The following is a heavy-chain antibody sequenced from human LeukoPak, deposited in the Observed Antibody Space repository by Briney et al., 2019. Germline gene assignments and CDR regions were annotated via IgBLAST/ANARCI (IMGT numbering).Heavy chain of an antibody. CDR3: AKDFIGYSTSLY. CDR2: ISGSGAVT. V-gene: IGHV3-23*01. J-gene: IGHJ4*02. Sequence: PGGSLGLSCNASGFIFSSFVMSWVRQAPGKGLEWVSSISGSGAVTYYADSVKGRFTISRDNSMNTLNLQMNSLSVDDTAVYYCAKDFIGYSTSLYWGQGTLVSVSS. D-gene: IGHD6-6*01. CDR1: GFIFSSFV.